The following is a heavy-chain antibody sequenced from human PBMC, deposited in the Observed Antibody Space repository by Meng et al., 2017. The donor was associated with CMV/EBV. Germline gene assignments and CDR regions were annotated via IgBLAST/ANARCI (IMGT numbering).Heavy chain of an antibody. CDR3: ARDGIAARRSYYYYGMDV. CDR2: IIPIFGTA. V-gene: IGHV1-69*05. Sequence: SVKVSCKASGVTFSSYAISWVRQAPGQGLEWMGGIIPIFGTANYAQKFQGRVTITTDESTSTAYMELSSLRSEDTAVYYCARDGIAARRSYYYYGMDVWGQGTTVTVSS. J-gene: IGHJ6*02. CDR1: GVTFSSYA. D-gene: IGHD6-6*01.